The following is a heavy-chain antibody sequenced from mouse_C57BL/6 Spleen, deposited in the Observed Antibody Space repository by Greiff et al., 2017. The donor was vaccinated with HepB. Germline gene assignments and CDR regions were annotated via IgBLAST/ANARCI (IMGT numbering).Heavy chain of an antibody. J-gene: IGHJ3*01. Sequence: QVQLQQSGAELVRPGTSVKVSCKASGYAFTNYLIEWVKQRPGQGLEWIGVINPGSGGTNYNEKFKGKATLTADKSSSTAYMQLSSLTSEDSAVYFCARSGTIGFAYWGQGTLVTVSA. V-gene: IGHV1-54*01. CDR2: INPGSGGT. D-gene: IGHD3-2*02. CDR1: GYAFTNYL. CDR3: ARSGTIGFAY.